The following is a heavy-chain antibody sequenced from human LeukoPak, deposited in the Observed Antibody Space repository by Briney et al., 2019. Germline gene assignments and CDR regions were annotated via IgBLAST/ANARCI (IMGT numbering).Heavy chain of an antibody. CDR2: IYPGDSDT. Sequence: GESLKISCKGSGYSFTSYWIGWVRQMPGKGLEWMGNIYPGDSDTRYSPSFQGQVTMSADKSISTAYLQWSSLKASDTAMYYCARVEGIVATADAFDIWGQGTMVTVSS. D-gene: IGHD5-12*01. CDR1: GYSFTSYW. CDR3: ARVEGIVATADAFDI. J-gene: IGHJ3*02. V-gene: IGHV5-51*01.